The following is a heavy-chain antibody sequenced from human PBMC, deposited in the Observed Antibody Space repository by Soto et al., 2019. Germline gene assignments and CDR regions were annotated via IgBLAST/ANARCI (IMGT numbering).Heavy chain of an antibody. CDR2: ISGSGGST. CDR3: AKVAHIVVVVAAAGSYFDY. CDR1: GFTFSSYA. J-gene: IGHJ4*02. V-gene: IGHV3-23*01. Sequence: GGSLRLSCAASGFTFSSYAMSWVRQAPGKGLEWVSAISGSGGSTYYADSVKGRFTISRDNSKNTLYLQMNSLRAEDTAVYYCAKVAHIVVVVAAAGSYFDYWGQGTLVTVSS. D-gene: IGHD2-15*01.